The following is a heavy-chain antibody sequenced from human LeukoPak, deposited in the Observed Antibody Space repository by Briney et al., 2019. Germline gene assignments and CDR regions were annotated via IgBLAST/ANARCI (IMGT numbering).Heavy chain of an antibody. CDR1: GYSISSGYY. Sequence: SETLSLTCTVSGYSISSGYYWGWIRQPPGKGLEWIGYIYYSGSTYYNPSLKSRVTISVDTSKNQFSLKLSSVTAADTAVYYCARADGGLSFDHWGQGTLVTVSS. V-gene: IGHV4-38-2*02. J-gene: IGHJ4*02. CDR3: ARADGGLSFDH. D-gene: IGHD4-23*01. CDR2: IYYSGST.